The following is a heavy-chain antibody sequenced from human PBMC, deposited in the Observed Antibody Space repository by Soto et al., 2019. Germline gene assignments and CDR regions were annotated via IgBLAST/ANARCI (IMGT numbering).Heavy chain of an antibody. D-gene: IGHD3-9*01. J-gene: IGHJ4*02. V-gene: IGHV3-23*01. Sequence: EVQLLESGGGLVQPGGSLRLSCAASGFTFSNYAMSWVRQAPGKGLEWVSSISGGGGGTHYADSVKGRLTISSDHSKNTVYLQMNTLRAEDTAVYYCAKVSHYDILTASLGFDYWGQGTLVTVSS. CDR1: GFTFSNYA. CDR2: ISGGGGGT. CDR3: AKVSHYDILTASLGFDY.